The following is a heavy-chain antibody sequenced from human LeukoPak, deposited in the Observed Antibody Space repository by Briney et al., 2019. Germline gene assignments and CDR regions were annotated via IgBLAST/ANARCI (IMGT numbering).Heavy chain of an antibody. Sequence: GGSLRLSCAASGFTFSSYGMHWVRQAPGKGLEWVAVIWYDGSNKYYADSVKGRFTISRDNSKNTLYLQMNSLRAEDTAVYYCAKDFTPHRGSYGIDYWGQGTLVTVFS. CDR1: GFTFSSYG. CDR2: IWYDGSNK. CDR3: AKDFTPHRGSYGIDY. J-gene: IGHJ4*02. V-gene: IGHV3-33*06. D-gene: IGHD1-26*01.